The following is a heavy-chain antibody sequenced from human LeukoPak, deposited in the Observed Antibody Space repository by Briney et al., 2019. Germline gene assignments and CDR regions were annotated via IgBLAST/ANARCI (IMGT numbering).Heavy chain of an antibody. CDR2: INPSGGST. CDR3: ARGEVPISTLFDY. D-gene: IGHD2-15*01. CDR1: GYTFTSYY. Sequence: GASVKVACKASGYTFTSYYMHWVRQAPGQGLEWMGIINPSGGSTSYAQKFQGRVTMTRDTSTSTVYMELSSLSSEATAAYYCARGEVPISTLFDYWGQGTLVTVSS. V-gene: IGHV1-46*01. J-gene: IGHJ4*02.